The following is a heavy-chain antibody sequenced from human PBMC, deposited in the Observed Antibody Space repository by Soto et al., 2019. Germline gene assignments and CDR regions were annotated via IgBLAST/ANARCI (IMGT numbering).Heavy chain of an antibody. D-gene: IGHD6-19*01. Sequence: SETRSLRCTLSRYSIISFSYCASMRHPPGKGPECIASIYHGGTTFYNPSLKSRITISVDTSNNQFSLKLTSVTAADTAVYYCARVHAMVVAGSTFDYWGHGTLVTVSS. J-gene: IGHJ4*01. CDR3: ARVHAMVVAGSTFDY. CDR1: RYSIISFSY. V-gene: IGHV4-38-2*02. CDR2: IYHGGTT.